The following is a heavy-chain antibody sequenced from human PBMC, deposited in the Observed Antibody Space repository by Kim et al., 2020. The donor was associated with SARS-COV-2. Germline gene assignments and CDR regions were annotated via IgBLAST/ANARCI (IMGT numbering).Heavy chain of an antibody. CDR2: IIPIFGTA. D-gene: IGHD3-10*01. CDR3: ASNYYGSGSYYSQYYYYYYGMDV. Sequence: SVKVSCKASGGTFSSYAISWVRQAPGQGLEWMGGIIPIFGTANYAQKFQGRVTITADESTSTAYMELSSLRSEDTAVYYCASNYYGSGSYYSQYYYYYYGMDVWGQGTTVTVSS. J-gene: IGHJ6*02. CDR1: GGTFSSYA. V-gene: IGHV1-69*13.